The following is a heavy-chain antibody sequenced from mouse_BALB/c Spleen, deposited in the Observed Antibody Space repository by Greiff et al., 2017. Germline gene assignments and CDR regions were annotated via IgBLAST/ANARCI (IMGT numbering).Heavy chain of an antibody. CDR1: GFTFTDYY. D-gene: IGHD1-1*01. J-gene: IGHJ2*01. Sequence: EVKLVESGGGLVQPGGSLRLSCATSGFTFTDYYMSWVRQPPGKALEWLGFIRNKANGYTTEYSASVKGRFTISRDNSQSILYLQMNTLRAEDSATYYCAREDSDYGFLDYWGQGTTLTVSS. CDR2: IRNKANGYTT. CDR3: AREDSDYGFLDY. V-gene: IGHV7-3*02.